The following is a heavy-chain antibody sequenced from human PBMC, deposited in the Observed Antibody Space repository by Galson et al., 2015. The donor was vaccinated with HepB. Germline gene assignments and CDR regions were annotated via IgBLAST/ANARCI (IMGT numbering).Heavy chain of an antibody. J-gene: IGHJ3*02. CDR1: GYTFTGYY. CDR2: INPNSGGT. V-gene: IGHV1-2*02. CDR3: ARGLGGVVVADQDASDI. Sequence: SVKVSCKASGYTFTGYYMHWVRQAPGQGLEWMGRINPNSGGTNYAQKFQGRVTMTRDTSISTAYMELSRLRSDDTAVYYCARGLGGVVVADQDASDIWGQGTTVTVSS. D-gene: IGHD2-15*01.